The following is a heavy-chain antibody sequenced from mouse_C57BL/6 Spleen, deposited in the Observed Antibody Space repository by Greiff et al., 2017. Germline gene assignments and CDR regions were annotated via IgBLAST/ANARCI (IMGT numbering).Heavy chain of an antibody. Sequence: VKLQQPGAELVKPGASVKLSCKASGYTFTSYWMHWVKQRPGPGLEWIGMIHPNSGSTNYNEKFKSKATLTVDKSSSTAYMQLSSLTSEDSAVYYCARAYGSSLDWYFDVWGTGTTVTVSS. CDR1: GYTFTSYW. V-gene: IGHV1-64*01. CDR3: ARAYGSSLDWYFDV. D-gene: IGHD1-1*01. J-gene: IGHJ1*03. CDR2: IHPNSGST.